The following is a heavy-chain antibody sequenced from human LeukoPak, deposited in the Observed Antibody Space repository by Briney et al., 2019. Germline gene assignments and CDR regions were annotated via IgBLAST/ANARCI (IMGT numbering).Heavy chain of an antibody. CDR2: IYPGDSDT. CDR3: ARHLRLWQNWFDP. V-gene: IGHV5-51*01. J-gene: IGHJ5*02. D-gene: IGHD5-18*01. CDR1: GYIFTNYW. Sequence: GASLKISCKGSGYIFTNYWIGWVRQMPGKGPGWMGIIYPGDSDTRYSPSFQGQVTISADKSISTAYLQWSSLKASDTAMYYCARHLRLWQNWFDPWGQGTLVTVSS.